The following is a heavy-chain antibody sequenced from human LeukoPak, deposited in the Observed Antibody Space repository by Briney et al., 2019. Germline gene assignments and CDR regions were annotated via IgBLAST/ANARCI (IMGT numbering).Heavy chain of an antibody. V-gene: IGHV4-39*01. D-gene: IGHD6-19*01. Sequence: PSETLSLTCSVPGGSISDTSYYWAWIRQSPGKGLEWIGGMKYSGHTYHNPPLKSRVTISVDTSKNQFSLKLSSVTAADTAVYYCARQIALAGEWAFDIWGQGTTVTVSS. J-gene: IGHJ3*02. CDR1: GGSISDTSYY. CDR2: MKYSGHT. CDR3: ARQIALAGEWAFDI.